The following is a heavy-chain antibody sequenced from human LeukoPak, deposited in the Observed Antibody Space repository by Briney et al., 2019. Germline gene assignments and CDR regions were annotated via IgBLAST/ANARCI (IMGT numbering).Heavy chain of an antibody. J-gene: IGHJ3*02. Sequence: GGSLRLSCAASGFTFDDYAMRWVRQAPGKGLEWVSGISWNSGSIGYADSVKGRFTISRDNAKNSLYLQMNSLRAEDTALYYCAKGLSGSYSGGAFDIWGQGTMVTVSS. CDR2: ISWNSGSI. V-gene: IGHV3-9*01. CDR3: AKGLSGSYSGGAFDI. CDR1: GFTFDDYA. D-gene: IGHD1-26*01.